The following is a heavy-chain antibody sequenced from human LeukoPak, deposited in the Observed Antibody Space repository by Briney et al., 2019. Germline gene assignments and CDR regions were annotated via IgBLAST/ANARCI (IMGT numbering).Heavy chain of an antibody. CDR1: GYTLTSYG. D-gene: IGHD6-19*01. J-gene: IGHJ4*02. CDR2: ISAYNGNT. Sequence: GASVKVSCKASGYTLTSYGISWVRQAPGQGLEWMGWISAYNGNTNYAQKLQGRVTMTTDTSTSTAYMEPRSLRSDDTAVYYCARAVGPKQWLVSGFDYWGQGTLVTVSS. V-gene: IGHV1-18*01. CDR3: ARAVGPKQWLVSGFDY.